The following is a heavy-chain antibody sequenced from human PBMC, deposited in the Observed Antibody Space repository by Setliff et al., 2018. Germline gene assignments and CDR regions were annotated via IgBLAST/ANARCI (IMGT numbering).Heavy chain of an antibody. D-gene: IGHD4-17*01. CDR2: IDPTDSYT. CDR1: GYSFTTYW. V-gene: IGHV5-10-1*01. Sequence: GESLKISCTGSGYSFTTYWISWVRQMPGKGPEWMGRIDPTDSYTNYNPSFQGRITISADKSVNTVYAQWSSLKASDTAMYYCARQKYGDYDDENYYYMDVWGKGTTVTVSS. CDR3: ARQKYGDYDDENYYYMDV. J-gene: IGHJ6*03.